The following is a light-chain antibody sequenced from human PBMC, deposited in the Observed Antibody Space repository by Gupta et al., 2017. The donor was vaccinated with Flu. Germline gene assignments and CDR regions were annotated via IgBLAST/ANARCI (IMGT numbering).Light chain of an antibody. CDR2: DAS. CDR1: QSVSTF. J-gene: IGKJ4*01. Sequence: EIVLTQSPATLSLSPGERATLSCRASQSVSTFLAWYQQKPGQAPRLLIYDASNRATGIPARFSGSGSGTDFTLTISSLEPEDLAVYYCQQRSNWLLTFGGGTKVEV. V-gene: IGKV3-11*01. CDR3: QQRSNWLLT.